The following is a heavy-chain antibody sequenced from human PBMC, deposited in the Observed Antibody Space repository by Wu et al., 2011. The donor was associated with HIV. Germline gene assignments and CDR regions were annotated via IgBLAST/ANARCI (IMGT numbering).Heavy chain of an antibody. CDR1: GYTFKNYG. D-gene: IGHD2-15*01. CDR3: AGGYCSGGSCYYNFDY. V-gene: IGHV1-18*01. CDR2: ISAYIGDT. J-gene: IGHJ4*02. Sequence: QVQLVQSGVEVKKPGASVKVSCKASGYTFKNYGISWVRQAPGQGLEWMGWISAYIGDTNYAQKFQGRVTLTTDTSTSTAYMELRSLRSDDTAVYYCAGGYCSGGSCYYNFDYWGQGTLVTVSS.